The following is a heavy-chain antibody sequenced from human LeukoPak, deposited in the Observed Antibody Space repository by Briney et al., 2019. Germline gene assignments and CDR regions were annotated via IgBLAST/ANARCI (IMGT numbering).Heavy chain of an antibody. D-gene: IGHD3-3*02. J-gene: IGHJ4*02. Sequence: ASVKLSCKTSGYTFTNNYIHWIRQAPGQGLEWMGWINPKYGGTHYAQKFQERFTITTDTSISTAYMDLRTLESADTAFYYCERGEGLSIFAVLLTWGQGTLVTVSS. CDR2: INPKYGGT. V-gene: IGHV1-2*02. CDR1: GYTFTNNY. CDR3: ERGEGLSIFAVLLT.